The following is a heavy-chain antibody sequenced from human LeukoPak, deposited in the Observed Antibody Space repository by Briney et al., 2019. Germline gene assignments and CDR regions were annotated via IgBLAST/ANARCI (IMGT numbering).Heavy chain of an antibody. CDR2: IPGIGGAT. CDR3: ARARPWDSSRSYYFGMDV. CDR1: GFTFSTYA. D-gene: IGHD3-22*01. V-gene: IGHV3-23*01. Sequence: PGGSLGLSGEASGFTFSTYAIRWVRQAPGPGLEWVSSIPGIGGATYYADSVRGRFSISRDSSKNTVYLQMNSLRDEDTAVYYCARARPWDSSRSYYFGMDVWGHGTTVTVSS. J-gene: IGHJ6*02.